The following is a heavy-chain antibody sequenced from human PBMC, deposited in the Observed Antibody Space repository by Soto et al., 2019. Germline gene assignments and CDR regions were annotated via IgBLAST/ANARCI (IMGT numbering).Heavy chain of an antibody. CDR2: ILYDGSEK. J-gene: IGHJ6*02. V-gene: IGHV3-30*18. CDR3: VQDSHRVLYSTSSDRYDFSSGMDV. Sequence: QVQLVDSGGGVVQPGRSLRLACAAAGFTFTRDGMHWFRQAPGQGLEWVAVILYDGSEKYYGDAVRGRFTISRDHSKNTLYLPMNSLRADDTAVSYCVQDSHRVLYSTSSDRYDFSSGMDVWGQGNTVTVSS. D-gene: IGHD6-6*01. CDR1: GFTFTRDG.